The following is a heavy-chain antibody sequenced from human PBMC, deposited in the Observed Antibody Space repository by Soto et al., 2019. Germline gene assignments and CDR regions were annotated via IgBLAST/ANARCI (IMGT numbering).Heavy chain of an antibody. J-gene: IGHJ4*02. V-gene: IGHV3-74*01. CDR1: GFTFSSYW. D-gene: IGHD5-18*01. Sequence: LWGVLRLSCAASGFTFSSYWMHWVRQVPGKGLMWVSHINGDGNKISYADSVKGRFTISRDNANSTLYLEMTSLTVDDTAVYFCARDGIVYSYGYGAWGQGTRVTVSS. CDR2: INGDGNKI. CDR3: ARDGIVYSYGYGA.